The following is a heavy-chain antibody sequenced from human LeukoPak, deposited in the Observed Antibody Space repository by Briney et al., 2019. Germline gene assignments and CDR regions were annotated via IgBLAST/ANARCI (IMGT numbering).Heavy chain of an antibody. J-gene: IGHJ4*02. V-gene: IGHV3-21*01. D-gene: IGHD6-13*01. CDR2: ISSSSSYI. CDR1: GFTFSSYS. CDR3: ACKEREAAAANGSY. Sequence: KPGGSLRLSCAASGFTFSSYSMNWVRQAPGKGLEWVSSISSSSSYIYYADSVKGRFTISRDNAKNSLYLQMNSLRAEDTAVYYCACKEREAAAANGSYWGQGTLVTVSS.